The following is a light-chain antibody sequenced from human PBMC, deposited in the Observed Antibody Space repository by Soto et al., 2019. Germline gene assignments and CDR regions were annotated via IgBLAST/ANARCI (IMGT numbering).Light chain of an antibody. Sequence: DIPMTQSPSSLSASVGDRVTITCQASQDVSNYLSWYQQKPGKAPKLLISAASNLETGVPLRFSGSGSGTHFTFTISSLQPEDVATYYCQQYDDLPFTFGGGSNVEIK. CDR2: AAS. J-gene: IGKJ4*01. CDR1: QDVSNY. V-gene: IGKV1-33*01. CDR3: QQYDDLPFT.